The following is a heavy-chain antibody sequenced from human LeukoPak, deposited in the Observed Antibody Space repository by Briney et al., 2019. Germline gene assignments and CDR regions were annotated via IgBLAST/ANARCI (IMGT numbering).Heavy chain of an antibody. CDR2: IIPIFGTA. CDR3: ARGGSAWLLLGYFDY. D-gene: IGHD3-22*01. J-gene: IGHJ4*02. Sequence: SVKVSCKASGGTFSSYAISWVRQAPGQGLEWMGGIIPIFGTANYAQKFQGRVTITADESTSTAYMELSSLRSEDTAVYYCARGGSAWLLLGYFDYWGQGTLVTVSS. CDR1: GGTFSSYA. V-gene: IGHV1-69*13.